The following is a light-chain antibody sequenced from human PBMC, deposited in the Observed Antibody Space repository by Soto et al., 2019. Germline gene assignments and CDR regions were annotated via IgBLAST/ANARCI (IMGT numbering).Light chain of an antibody. CDR1: QDISNY. CDR2: DAS. V-gene: IGKV1-33*01. Sequence: DIQMTQSPSSLSASVGDRVTITCQASQDISNYLNWYQQKPGKAPKLLIYDASNLETGVPSRFSGSGSGTDFTFTISSLQTEDIATYYCQQYDNLPLTFGTGTKVDI. J-gene: IGKJ3*01. CDR3: QQYDNLPLT.